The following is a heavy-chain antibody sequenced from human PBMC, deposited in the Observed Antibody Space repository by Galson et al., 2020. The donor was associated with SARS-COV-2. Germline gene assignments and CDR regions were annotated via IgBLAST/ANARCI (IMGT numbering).Heavy chain of an antibody. D-gene: IGHD3-16*02. CDR1: GYTFTSYG. J-gene: IGHJ4*02. CDR3: ARSGLYDYVWGSYRHTYIDY. V-gene: IGHV1-18*01. CDR2: ISAYNGNT. Sequence: ASVKVSCKASGYTFTSYGISWVRQAPGQGLEWMGWISAYNGNTNYAQKLQGRVTMTTDTSTSTAYMELRSLRSDDTAVYYGARSGLYDYVWGSYRHTYIDYWGQGTLVTVSS.